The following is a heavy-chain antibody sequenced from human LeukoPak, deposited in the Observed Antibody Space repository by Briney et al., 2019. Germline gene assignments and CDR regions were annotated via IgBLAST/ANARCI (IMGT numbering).Heavy chain of an antibody. CDR2: IYYSGST. D-gene: IGHD3-9*01. V-gene: IGHV4-30-4*01. CDR1: GGSISSGDYY. J-gene: IGHJ5*02. Sequence: PSQTLSLTCTVSGGSISSGDYYWSWIRQPPGKGLEWIGYIYYSGSTYYNPSLKSRVTISVDTSKNQFSLKLSSVTAADTAVYYCARGRNYDILTGPQFDPWGQGTLVTVSS. CDR3: ARGRNYDILTGPQFDP.